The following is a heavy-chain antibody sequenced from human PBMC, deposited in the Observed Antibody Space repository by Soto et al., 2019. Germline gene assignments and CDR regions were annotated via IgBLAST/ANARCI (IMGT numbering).Heavy chain of an antibody. J-gene: IGHJ4*02. V-gene: IGHV3-33*01. CDR2: IWYDGSNK. Sequence: QVQLVESGGGVVQPGRSLRLSCAASGFIFSNYGMHWVRQAPGKGLEWVAVIWYDGSNKYYADSVKGRITISRDNSKNTLSLLMNSLRAEDTAVYYCARHHYYDSGGYLDYWGQGTLVTVSS. CDR1: GFIFSNYG. D-gene: IGHD3-22*01. CDR3: ARHHYYDSGGYLDY.